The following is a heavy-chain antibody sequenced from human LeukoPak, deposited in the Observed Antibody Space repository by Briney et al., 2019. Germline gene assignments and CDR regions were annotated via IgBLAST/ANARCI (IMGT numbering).Heavy chain of an antibody. CDR1: GGSFSGYY. CDR2: ITTSGSYK. CDR3: ARPYSGYTPEYGLGV. J-gene: IGHJ6*02. Sequence: LSLACAVYGGSFSGYYWSWIRQPPGKGLEWVSSITTSGSYKYYADSVRGRFTISRDNAENSLYLQMDSLRVDDTAVYYCARPYSGYTPEYGLGVWGQGTTVTVSS. D-gene: IGHD5-12*01. V-gene: IGHV3-11*06.